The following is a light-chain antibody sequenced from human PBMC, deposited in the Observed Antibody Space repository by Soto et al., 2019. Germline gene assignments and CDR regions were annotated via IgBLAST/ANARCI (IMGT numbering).Light chain of an antibody. CDR2: GAS. V-gene: IGKV3-15*01. Sequence: EIVMTQSPATLSVSPGERGTLSCRASQSVSRNLAWYQQKPGQAPRLLIYGASTRATGIPARFSGSRSGTEFTLTISSLQSEDFAVYYCQQSNNWPWTFGPGTKVEIK. CDR1: QSVSRN. CDR3: QQSNNWPWT. J-gene: IGKJ1*01.